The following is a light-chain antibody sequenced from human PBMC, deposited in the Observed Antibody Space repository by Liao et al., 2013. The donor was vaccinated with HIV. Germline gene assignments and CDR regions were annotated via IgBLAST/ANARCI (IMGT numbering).Light chain of an antibody. CDR1: YLGDKY. V-gene: IGLV3-1*01. Sequence: SSELTQSPSVSVSPGQTASITCSGDYLGDKYASWYQHKLGQAPVLVIYQDNKRPSGIPDRFSGSNSGNTATLTISGTQTIDEGDYYCQTWDRTTYVFGSGTKVTVL. CDR2: QDN. CDR3: QTWDRTTYV. J-gene: IGLJ1*01.